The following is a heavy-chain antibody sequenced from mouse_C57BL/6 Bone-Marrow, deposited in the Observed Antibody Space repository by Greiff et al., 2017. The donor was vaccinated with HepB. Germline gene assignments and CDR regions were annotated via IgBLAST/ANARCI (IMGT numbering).Heavy chain of an antibody. J-gene: IGHJ4*01. CDR1: GYSITSGYY. V-gene: IGHV3-6*01. CDR3: ARGYGNYGVDY. Sequence: EVQLQQSGPGLVKPSQSLSLTCSVTGYSITSGYYWNWIRQFPGNKLEWMGYISYDGSNNYNPSLKNRISITRDTSKNQFFLKLNSVTTEDTATYYCARGYGNYGVDYWGQGTSVTVSS. D-gene: IGHD2-1*01. CDR2: ISYDGSN.